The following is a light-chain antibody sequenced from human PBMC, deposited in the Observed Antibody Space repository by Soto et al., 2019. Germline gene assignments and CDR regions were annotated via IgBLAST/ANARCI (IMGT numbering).Light chain of an antibody. V-gene: IGLV1-44*01. Sequence: QSVLTQPPSASGTPGQRVTLSCSGSSSNIGSNTVNWYQQLPGTAPTLLIYSNNQRPSGVPDRFSGSKSGTSASLAISGLQSEDEADYYCAACDDSLNGSVFGGGTQLTVL. CDR1: SSNIGSNT. CDR2: SNN. J-gene: IGLJ7*01. CDR3: AACDDSLNGSV.